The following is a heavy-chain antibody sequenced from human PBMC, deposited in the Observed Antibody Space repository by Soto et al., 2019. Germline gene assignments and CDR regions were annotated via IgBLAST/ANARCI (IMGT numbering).Heavy chain of an antibody. J-gene: IGHJ5*02. CDR1: GFTFNTYG. D-gene: IGHD3-16*01. V-gene: IGHV3-30*03. CDR2: ISYDGGVT. Sequence: PGGSLRLSCAASGFTFNTYGMHWVRQAPGKGLVWLAVISYDGGVTYYADSVQGRFTISRDNSKNTLYLQMNSLRPEDTAMYYCARDSIMEYGNWFDPWGQGTLVTVSS. CDR3: ARDSIMEYGNWFDP.